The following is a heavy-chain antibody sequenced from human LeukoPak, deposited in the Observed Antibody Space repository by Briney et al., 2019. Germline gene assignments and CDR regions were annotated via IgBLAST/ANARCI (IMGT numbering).Heavy chain of an antibody. J-gene: IGHJ4*02. V-gene: IGHV4-34*01. Sequence: SETLSLTCAVYGGSFSGYYGSWIRQPPGKGLEWIGEINHSGSTNYNPSLKSRVTISVDTPKNQFSLKLSSVTAADTAVYYCARGRLTYYDFWSGTNAVDYWGQGTLVTVSS. D-gene: IGHD3-3*01. CDR3: ARGRLTYYDFWSGTNAVDY. CDR1: GGSFSGYY. CDR2: INHSGST.